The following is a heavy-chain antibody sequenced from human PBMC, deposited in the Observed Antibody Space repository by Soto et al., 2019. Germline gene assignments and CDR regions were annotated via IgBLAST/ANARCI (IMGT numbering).Heavy chain of an antibody. CDR1: GFTFSSYG. CDR3: ARAAYSASDY. J-gene: IGHJ4*02. V-gene: IGHV3-33*01. D-gene: IGHD2-21*01. CDR2: IWYDGSNK. Sequence: QVQLVESGGGVVQPGRSLRLSCAASGFTFSSYGMHWVRQAPGKGLEWVAVIWYDGSNKYYADSVKGRFTISRDNSKNTLYLQMNSLRAEDTAVYYCARAAYSASDYWVQGTLVTVSS.